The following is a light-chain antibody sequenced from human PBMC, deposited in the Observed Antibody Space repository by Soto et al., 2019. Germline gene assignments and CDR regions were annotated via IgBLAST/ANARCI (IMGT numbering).Light chain of an antibody. J-gene: IGKJ1*01. CDR1: QSVSSN. V-gene: IGKV3-20*01. Sequence: VLTQSPATLSLSPGERATLSCRASQSVSSNLAWYQQKPGQAPRLVIYGASSRTTGIPDRFSGSGSGTDFTLTISRLEPEDFAVYYCQQYGSSRWTFGQGTKVDIK. CDR3: QQYGSSRWT. CDR2: GAS.